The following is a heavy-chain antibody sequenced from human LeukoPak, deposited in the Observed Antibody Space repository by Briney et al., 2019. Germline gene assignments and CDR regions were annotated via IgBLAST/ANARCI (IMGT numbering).Heavy chain of an antibody. J-gene: IGHJ6*03. CDR1: GFTFRSYG. D-gene: IGHD6-6*01. CDR2: IRYDGTNK. V-gene: IGHV3-30*02. Sequence: GGSLRLSXAASGFTFRSYGMHWVRQAPGKGLEWVAFIRYDGTNKFYADSVKGRFTISRDNSKNTLYLQMNSLRGDDTAVYYCVKVRAARPTTYYYMDVWGKGTTVTVSS. CDR3: VKVRAARPTTYYYMDV.